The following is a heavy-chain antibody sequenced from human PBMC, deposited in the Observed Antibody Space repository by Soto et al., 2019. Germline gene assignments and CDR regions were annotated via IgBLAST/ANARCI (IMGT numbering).Heavy chain of an antibody. J-gene: IGHJ4*02. CDR1: GGSISSYY. CDR2: IYYSGST. CDR3: ARGAGKNYFDY. V-gene: IGHV4-59*01. D-gene: IGHD1-26*01. Sequence: QVQLQETGPGLVKPSETLSLTCTVSGGSISSYYWSWIRQPPGKGLERIGYIYYSGSTNYNPSLKSQVTISVDAYKNEFSLKMNSVTAADTAVYYCARGAGKNYFDYWGQGTLVTVSS.